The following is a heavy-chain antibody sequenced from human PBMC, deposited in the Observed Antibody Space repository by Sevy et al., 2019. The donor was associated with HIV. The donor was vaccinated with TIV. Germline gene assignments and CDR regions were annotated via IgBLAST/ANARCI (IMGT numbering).Heavy chain of an antibody. CDR3: ARDAGFHKFDY. Sequence: GGSLRLSCAASGFIFSKSWMAWVRQAPGKGLEGVASLNDDAKERYYVDSVKGRFTIARDNARNSLSLQMKSLTAEDTAVYYCARDAGFHKFDYWGQGALVTVSS. J-gene: IGHJ4*02. V-gene: IGHV3-7*01. CDR2: LNDDAKER. CDR1: GFIFSKSW. D-gene: IGHD2-21*01.